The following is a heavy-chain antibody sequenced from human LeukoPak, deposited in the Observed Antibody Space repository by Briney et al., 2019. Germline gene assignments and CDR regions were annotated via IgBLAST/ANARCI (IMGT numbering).Heavy chain of an antibody. CDR2: INPNSGGT. D-gene: IGHD2-21*02. J-gene: IGHJ4*02. CDR1: GYTFTGYY. V-gene: IGHV1-2*02. Sequence: ASVTVSFKASGYTFTGYYMHWVRQAPGQGLEWMGWINPNSGGTNYAQKLQGRVTMTRDTSISTAYMELSGLTSDDTATYYCAREPPAYCGADCYALGYWGQGALVTVSS. CDR3: AREPPAYCGADCYALGY.